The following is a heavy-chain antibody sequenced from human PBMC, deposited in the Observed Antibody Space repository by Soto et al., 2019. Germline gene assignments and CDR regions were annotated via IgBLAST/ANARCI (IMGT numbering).Heavy chain of an antibody. J-gene: IGHJ4*02. V-gene: IGHV3-64*01. D-gene: IGHD2-15*01. Sequence: GGSLRLSCAASGFTFSSYAMHWVRQAPGKGLEYVSAISSNGGSTYYANSVKGRFTISRDNSKNTLYLQMGSLRAEDMAVYYCARALLPRAAPFDYWGQGTLVTVSS. CDR2: ISSNGGST. CDR3: ARALLPRAAPFDY. CDR1: GFTFSSYA.